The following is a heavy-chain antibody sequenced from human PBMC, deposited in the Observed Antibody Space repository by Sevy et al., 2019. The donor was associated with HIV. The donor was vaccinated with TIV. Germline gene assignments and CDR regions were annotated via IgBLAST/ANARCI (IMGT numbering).Heavy chain of an antibody. V-gene: IGHV3-23*01. CDR2: ISGSGGST. CDR3: AKDSRRYFDWLLADVFDY. J-gene: IGHJ4*02. Sequence: GGSLRLSCAASGFTFSSYAMSWVRQDPGKGLEWVSAISGSGGSTYYADSVKGRFTISRDNSKNTLYLQMNSLRAEDTAVYYCAKDSRRYFDWLLADVFDYWGQGTLVTVSS. D-gene: IGHD3-9*01. CDR1: GFTFSSYA.